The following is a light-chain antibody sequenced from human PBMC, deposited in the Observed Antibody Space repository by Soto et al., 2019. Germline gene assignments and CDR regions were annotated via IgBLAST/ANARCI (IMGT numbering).Light chain of an antibody. V-gene: IGKV1-39*01. CDR3: QQSYSTPET. J-gene: IGKJ1*01. Sequence: DIQLTQSPSFLSASVGDRVTITCRASQGISSYLAWYQQKQGRXPKXXIYVASTLQSGVPSRISGSGSGTDLTLTISSLQPEDCETYDGQQSYSTPETFGQGTKVDIK. CDR1: QGISSY. CDR2: VAS.